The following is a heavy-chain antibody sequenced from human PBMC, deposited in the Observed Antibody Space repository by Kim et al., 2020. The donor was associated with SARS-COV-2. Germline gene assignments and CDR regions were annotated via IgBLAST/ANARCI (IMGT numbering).Heavy chain of an antibody. CDR2: ISYDGSNK. Sequence: GGSLRLSCAASGFTFSSYAMHWVRQAPGKGLEWVAVISYDGSNKYYADSVKGRFTISRDNSKNTLYLQMNSLRAEDTAVYYCARDPSSVAGKPDWFDPWGQGTLVTVSS. CDR1: GFTFSSYA. V-gene: IGHV3-30*04. CDR3: ARDPSSVAGKPDWFDP. D-gene: IGHD6-19*01. J-gene: IGHJ5*02.